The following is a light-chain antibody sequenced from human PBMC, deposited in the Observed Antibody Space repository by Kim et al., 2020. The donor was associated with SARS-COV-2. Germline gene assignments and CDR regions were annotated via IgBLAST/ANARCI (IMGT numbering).Light chain of an antibody. J-gene: IGKJ2*01. Sequence: DIQMTQSHSTLSASVGDRVIITCRASQFISSWLAWYQQKPGEAPKLLIYDAATLQSGVPSRFSGSGVGTEFTLTISSLQPEDFATYFCQQYESLSYTFGQGTKLEI. CDR2: DAA. CDR3: QQYESLSYT. CDR1: QFISSW. V-gene: IGKV1-5*01.